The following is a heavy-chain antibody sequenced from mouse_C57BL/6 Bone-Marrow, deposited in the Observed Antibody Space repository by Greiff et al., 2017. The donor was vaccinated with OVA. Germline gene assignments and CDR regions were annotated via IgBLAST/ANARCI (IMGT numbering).Heavy chain of an antibody. V-gene: IGHV1-54*01. Sequence: LEESGAELVRPGTSVKVSCKASGYAFTNYLIEWVKQRPGQGLEWIGVINPGSGGTNYNEKFKGKATLTADKSSSTAYMQLSSLTSEDSAVYFCARGGGYDGPWGTGTTVTVSS. CDR3: ARGGGYDGP. CDR2: INPGSGGT. J-gene: IGHJ1*03. CDR1: GYAFTNYL. D-gene: IGHD2-2*01.